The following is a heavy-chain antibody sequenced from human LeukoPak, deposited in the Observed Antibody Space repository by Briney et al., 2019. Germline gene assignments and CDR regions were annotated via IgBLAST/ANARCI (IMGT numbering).Heavy chain of an antibody. Sequence: GGSLRLFCAASGFTFSSYAMSWVRQAPGKGLEWVSAISGSGGSTYYADSVKGRFTISRDNSKNTLYLQMNRLRAEDTAVYYCAKDLTVTTGWFDPWGQGTLVTVSS. CDR3: AKDLTVTTGWFDP. D-gene: IGHD4-17*01. J-gene: IGHJ5*02. CDR2: ISGSGGST. V-gene: IGHV3-23*01. CDR1: GFTFSSYA.